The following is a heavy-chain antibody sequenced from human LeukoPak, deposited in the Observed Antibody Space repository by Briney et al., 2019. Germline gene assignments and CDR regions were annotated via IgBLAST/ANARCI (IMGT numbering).Heavy chain of an antibody. CDR1: GFTFSSYA. CDR2: ISGSGGST. V-gene: IGHV3-23*01. J-gene: IGHJ5*02. D-gene: IGHD2-15*01. CDR3: AKGPRVVVAAINWFDP. Sequence: GGTLRLSCVASGFTFSSYAMSWVRKAPGRGLKWVSAISGSGGSTYYADSVKGRFTISRDNSKNTLYLQMNSLRAEDTAVYYCAKGPRVVVAAINWFDPWGQGTLVTVSS.